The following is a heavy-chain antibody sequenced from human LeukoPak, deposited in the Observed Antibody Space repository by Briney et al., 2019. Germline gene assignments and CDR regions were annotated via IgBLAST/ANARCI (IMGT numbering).Heavy chain of an antibody. CDR3: AREYYYGSGSFGYYFDY. D-gene: IGHD3-10*01. J-gene: IGHJ4*02. Sequence: ASVKVSCKASGYTFTGYYMHSVRQAPGQGLEWMGWINPNSGGTNYAQKFQGRVTMTRDTSISTAYMELSRLRSDDTAVYYCAREYYYGSGSFGYYFDYWGQGTLVTVSS. V-gene: IGHV1-2*02. CDR2: INPNSGGT. CDR1: GYTFTGYY.